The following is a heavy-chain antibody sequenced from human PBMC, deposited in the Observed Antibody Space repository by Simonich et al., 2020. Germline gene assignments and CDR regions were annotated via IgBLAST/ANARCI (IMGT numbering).Heavy chain of an antibody. D-gene: IGHD3-3*01. J-gene: IGHJ4*02. CDR2: IYYSGST. Sequence: QVQLQESGPGLVKPSETLSLTCTVSGGSISSDYWGWIRQPPGKGLEWIGYIYYSGSTNYNPSLKSRVTISVDTSKNQFSLKLSSVTAADTAVYYCASRGWSGYYDYWGQGTLVTVSS. CDR3: ASRGWSGYYDY. CDR1: GGSISSDY. V-gene: IGHV4-59*08.